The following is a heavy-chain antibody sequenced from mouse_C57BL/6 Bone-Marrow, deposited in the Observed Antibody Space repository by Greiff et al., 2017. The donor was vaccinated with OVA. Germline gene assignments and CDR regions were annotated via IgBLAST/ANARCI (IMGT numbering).Heavy chain of an antibody. D-gene: IGHD2-2*01. CDR2: IWWDDDK. J-gene: IGHJ3*01. Sequence: QVTLKESGPGILQPSQTLSLTCSFSGFLLSTFGMGVGWIRQPSGKGLEWLAHIWWDDDKYYNPALKSRLTISKYTSKNQVFLKIANVDTADTATYYCARIGEVGYAWFAYWGQGTLVTVSA. CDR3: ARIGEVGYAWFAY. V-gene: IGHV8-8*01. CDR1: GFLLSTFGMG.